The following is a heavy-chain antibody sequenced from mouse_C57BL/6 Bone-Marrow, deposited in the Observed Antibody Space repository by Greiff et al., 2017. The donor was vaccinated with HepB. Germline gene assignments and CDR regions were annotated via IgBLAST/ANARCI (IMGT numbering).Heavy chain of an antibody. D-gene: IGHD2-3*01. J-gene: IGHJ1*03. V-gene: IGHV1-81*01. CDR3: ARSGGWLPPYFDV. CDR2: IYPSSGNT. CDR1: GYTFTSYG. Sequence: VQLQQSGAELARPGASVKLSCKASGYTFTSYGISWVKQRTGQGLEWIGEIYPSSGNTYYNEKFKGKATLTADKSSSTAYMELRSLTSEDSAVYFCARSGGWLPPYFDVWGTGTTVTVSS.